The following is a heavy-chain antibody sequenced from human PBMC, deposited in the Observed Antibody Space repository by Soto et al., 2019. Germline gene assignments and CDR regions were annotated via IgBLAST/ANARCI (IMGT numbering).Heavy chain of an antibody. J-gene: IGHJ6*03. CDR3: ARVYGDSYYYYYMDV. Sequence: GGSLRLSCAASGFTFSSYWMSWVRQAPGKGLEWVANIKQDGSEKYYVDSVKGRFTISRDNAKNSLYLQMNSLRAEDTAVYYCARVYGDSYYYYYMDVWGKGTTVTVSS. D-gene: IGHD4-17*01. CDR1: GFTFSSYW. V-gene: IGHV3-7*03. CDR2: IKQDGSEK.